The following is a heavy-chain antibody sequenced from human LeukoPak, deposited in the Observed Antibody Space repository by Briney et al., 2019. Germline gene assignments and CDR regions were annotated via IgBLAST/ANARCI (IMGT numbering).Heavy chain of an antibody. V-gene: IGHV3-49*05. J-gene: IGHJ4*02. CDR1: GFKFGDYA. CDR3: SRDGRVGHDSSAYSLDY. Sequence: KPGGSLRLSCTGSGFKFGDYAMNWFRQAPGKGLEWVGFIRARIYGGTTKYAASLKGRFTISRDDSQSIAYLQMNSLKVEDTAVYFCSRDGRVGHDSSAYSLDYWGQGTLVSVSS. CDR2: IRARIYGGTT. D-gene: IGHD3-16*01.